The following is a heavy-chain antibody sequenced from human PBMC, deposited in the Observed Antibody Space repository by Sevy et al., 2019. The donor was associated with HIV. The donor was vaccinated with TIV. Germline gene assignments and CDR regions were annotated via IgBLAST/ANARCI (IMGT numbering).Heavy chain of an antibody. Sequence: GGSLRLSCAASGFTFSEFGMHWVRQAPGKGLEWVAVISHDGSNKYYADSVKGRFTISRDNSKNTLYLQMNSLRAGDTAVYYCARGLAALPGYYYGMDVWGQGTAVTVSS. J-gene: IGHJ6*02. CDR2: ISHDGSNK. CDR3: ARGLAALPGYYYGMDV. D-gene: IGHD6-6*01. V-gene: IGHV3-30*03. CDR1: GFTFSEFG.